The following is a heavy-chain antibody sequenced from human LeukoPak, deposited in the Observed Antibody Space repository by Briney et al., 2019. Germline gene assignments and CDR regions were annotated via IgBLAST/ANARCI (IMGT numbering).Heavy chain of an antibody. CDR2: ISSGSSYI. CDR3: ARYWGNYYYYGMDV. J-gene: IGHJ6*02. Sequence: GGSLRLSCAASGFTFSSYSMNWVRQAPGKGLEWASSISSGSSYIYYADSVKGRFTISRDNAKNSLYLQMNSLRAEDMAVYYCARYWGNYYYYGMDVWGQGTTVTVSS. V-gene: IGHV3-21*01. CDR1: GFTFSSYS. D-gene: IGHD7-27*01.